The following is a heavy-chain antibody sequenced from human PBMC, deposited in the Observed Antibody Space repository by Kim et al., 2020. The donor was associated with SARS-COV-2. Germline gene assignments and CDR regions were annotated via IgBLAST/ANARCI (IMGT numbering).Heavy chain of an antibody. Sequence: SETLSLTCTVSGGSISSSSYYWGWIRQPPGKGLEWIGSIYYSGSTYYNSSLKSRVTISVDTSKNQFSLKLSSVTAADTAVYYCARRPTIFGVALSGDGPHAAFDIWGQGTMVTVSS. D-gene: IGHD3-3*01. CDR3: ARRPTIFGVALSGDGPHAAFDI. J-gene: IGHJ3*02. CDR1: GGSISSSSYY. V-gene: IGHV4-39*01. CDR2: IYYSGST.